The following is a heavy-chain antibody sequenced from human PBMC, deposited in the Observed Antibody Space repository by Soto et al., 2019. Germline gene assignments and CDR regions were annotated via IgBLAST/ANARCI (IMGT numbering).Heavy chain of an antibody. CDR1: GDTFTTNS. V-gene: IGHV1-69*06. CDR3: ARGLLYATTYFDY. Sequence: QVQLVQSGAEVKKPGSSVKVSCKAYGDTFTTNSLNWVRQAPGQGLEWMGGIIPVVGTTKYAQKYQDRVTITGDKSTNTAYMELSSLRSDDTAVYYCARGLLYATTYFDYWGQGTPVNVSS. J-gene: IGHJ4*02. CDR2: IIPVVGTT. D-gene: IGHD2-8*01.